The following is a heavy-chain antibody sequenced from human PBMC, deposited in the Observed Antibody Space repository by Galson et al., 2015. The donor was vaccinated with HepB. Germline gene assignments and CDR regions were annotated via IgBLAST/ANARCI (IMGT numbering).Heavy chain of an antibody. CDR2: IYHSRST. J-gene: IGHJ4*02. Sequence: GGSISSGGYSWSWIRQPPGKGLEWIGYIYHSRSTYYNPSLKSRVTISVDRSKNQFSLKLSSVTAADTAVYYCVRVIYSGYDLGGGLFDYWGQGTLVTVSS. CDR3: VRVIYSGYDLGGGLFDY. V-gene: IGHV4-30-2*01. D-gene: IGHD5-12*01. CDR1: GGSISSGGYS.